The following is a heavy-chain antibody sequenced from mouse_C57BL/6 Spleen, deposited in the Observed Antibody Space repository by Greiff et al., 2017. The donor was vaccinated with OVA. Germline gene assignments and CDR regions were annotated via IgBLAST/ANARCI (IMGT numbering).Heavy chain of an antibody. CDR2: IRLKSDNYAT. V-gene: IGHV6-3*01. J-gene: IGHJ3*01. D-gene: IGHD2-1*01. Sequence: DVKLVESGGGLVQPGGSMKLSCVASGFTFSNYWMNWVRQSPEKGLEWVAQIRLKSDNYATHYAESGKGRFTISRYDSKSSVYLQMNNLRAEDTGIYYCTVTLYGNYWFAYWGQGTLVTVSA. CDR3: TVTLYGNYWFAY. CDR1: GFTFSNYW.